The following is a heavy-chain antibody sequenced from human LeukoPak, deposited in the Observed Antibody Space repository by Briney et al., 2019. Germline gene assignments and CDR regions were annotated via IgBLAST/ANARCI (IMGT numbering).Heavy chain of an antibody. V-gene: IGHV4-34*01. CDR1: GGTFSGYY. CDR3: ASRANTMVRGVASD. J-gene: IGHJ4*02. D-gene: IGHD3-10*01. Sequence: PSETLSLTCAVYGGTFSGYYWSWLRQPPGKGLEWSGEINHSGSTNYNPSLKSQVTISVDTSKNQFSLKLSSVTAADTAVYYCASRANTMVRGVASDWGQGTLVTVSS. CDR2: INHSGST.